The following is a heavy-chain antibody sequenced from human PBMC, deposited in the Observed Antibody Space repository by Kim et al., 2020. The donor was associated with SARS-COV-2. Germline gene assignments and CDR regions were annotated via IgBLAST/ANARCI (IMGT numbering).Heavy chain of an antibody. CDR1: GGSISSYY. CDR2: IYYSGST. J-gene: IGHJ4*02. D-gene: IGHD1-26*01. V-gene: IGHV4-59*01. Sequence: SETLSLTCTVSGGSISSYYWSWIRQPPGKGLEWIGYIYYSGSTNYNPSLKSRVTISVDTSKNQFSLKLSSVTAADTAVYYCARDSGSYYGGYYFDYWGQGTLVTVSS. CDR3: ARDSGSYYGGYYFDY.